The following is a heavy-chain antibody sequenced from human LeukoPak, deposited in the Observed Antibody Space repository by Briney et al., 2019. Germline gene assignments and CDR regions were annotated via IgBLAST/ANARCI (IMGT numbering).Heavy chain of an antibody. J-gene: IGHJ1*01. CDR1: GFTAGTNS. CDR2: IYSGDST. Sequence: GGSLRLSCAASGFTAGTNSMSWVRQSPGQGLEWVSVIYSGDSTHYADSVNGRFTISRDNSRNTLFLQMDSLRAEDTALYYCASAREYCGSAECYEYFQHWGQGTLVTVSS. V-gene: IGHV3-53*01. CDR3: ASAREYCGSAECYEYFQH. D-gene: IGHD2-21*01.